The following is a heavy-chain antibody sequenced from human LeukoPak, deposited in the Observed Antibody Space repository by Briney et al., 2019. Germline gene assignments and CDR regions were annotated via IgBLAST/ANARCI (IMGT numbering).Heavy chain of an antibody. J-gene: IGHJ6*03. CDR1: GGSFSDHY. Sequence: PSETLSLTCAVYGGSFSDHYWSWIRKPPGKGLEWIGYIYYSGSTNYNPSLKSRVTISVDTSKNQFSLKLSSVTAADTAVYYCARTDSGYERPYYYYYMDVWGKGTTVTVSS. CDR2: IYYSGST. V-gene: IGHV4-59*11. D-gene: IGHD5-12*01. CDR3: ARTDSGYERPYYYYYMDV.